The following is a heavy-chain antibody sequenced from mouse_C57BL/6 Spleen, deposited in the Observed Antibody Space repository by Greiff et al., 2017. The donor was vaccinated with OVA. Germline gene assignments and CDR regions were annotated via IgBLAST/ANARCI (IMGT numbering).Heavy chain of an antibody. V-gene: IGHV1-82*01. J-gene: IGHJ1*03. Sequence: VQLQQSGPELVKPGASVKISCKASGYAFSSSWMNWVKQRPGKGLEWIGRIYPGDGDTNYNGKFKGKATLTADKSSSTAYMQLSSLTSEDSAVYFCARYYTSWYFDVWGTGTTVTVSS. D-gene: IGHD2-12*01. CDR1: GYAFSSSW. CDR2: IYPGDGDT. CDR3: ARYYTSWYFDV.